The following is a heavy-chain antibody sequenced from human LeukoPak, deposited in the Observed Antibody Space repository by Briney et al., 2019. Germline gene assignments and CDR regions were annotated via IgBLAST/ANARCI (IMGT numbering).Heavy chain of an antibody. J-gene: IGHJ3*02. CDR3: ARRGDWGAFDI. V-gene: IGHV4-4*07. D-gene: IGHD3/OR15-3a*01. CDR2: IYTSGST. Sequence: SETLSLTCTVSGGSISSYYWSWIRQPAGKGLEWIGRIYTSGSTNYNPSLKSRVTISVDTSKNQFSLKVSSVTAADTAVYYCARRGDWGAFDIWGQGTMVTVSS. CDR1: GGSISSYY.